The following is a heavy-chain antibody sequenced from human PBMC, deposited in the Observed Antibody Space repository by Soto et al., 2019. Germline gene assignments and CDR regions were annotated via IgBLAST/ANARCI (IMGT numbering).Heavy chain of an antibody. Sequence: PGESLKISCKASGYIIKNYWIGWVRQMPGQGLEWMGIIFPDDSDTRYSPSFQGHVTISVDKSISTAYVQWSSLKASDSAIYYCFRGGVTSRTFDYWGQGTLGTVSS. D-gene: IGHD3-16*01. CDR2: IFPDDSDT. CDR1: GYIIKNYW. CDR3: FRGGVTSRTFDY. J-gene: IGHJ4*02. V-gene: IGHV5-51*01.